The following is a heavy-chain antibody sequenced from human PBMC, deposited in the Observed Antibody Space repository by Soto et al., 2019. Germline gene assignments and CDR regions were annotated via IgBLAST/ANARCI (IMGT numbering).Heavy chain of an antibody. D-gene: IGHD5-18*01. J-gene: IGHJ4*02. CDR1: GFSFNTYT. V-gene: IGHV3-30*04. CDR3: ARVRGNTAMVTDDY. CDR2: ISYDGSYK. Sequence: QVQLVGSGGGVVQPGRSLRLSCAASGFSFNTYTMHWVRQAPGNGLEWVAVISYDGSYKNYADSVKGRFTISRDNSKNTLYLQMNSLRPEDTAVYYCARVRGNTAMVTDDYWGQGTPVTVSS.